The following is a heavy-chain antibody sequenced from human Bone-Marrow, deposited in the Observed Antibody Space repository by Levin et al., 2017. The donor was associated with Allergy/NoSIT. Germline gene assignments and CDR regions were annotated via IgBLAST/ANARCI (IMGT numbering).Heavy chain of an antibody. Sequence: SETLSLTCTVSGVSLGSSSYYWGWIRQPPGNGLEWIGSIYNTGKTFYNPSLKSRVTISVDTSKEQFSLKVTSVTAADTAVYYCAREGTPQSWDYWGQGTLVSVSS. D-gene: IGHD1-14*01. J-gene: IGHJ4*02. CDR3: AREGTPQSWDY. V-gene: IGHV4-39*07. CDR1: GVSLGSSSYY. CDR2: IYNTGKT.